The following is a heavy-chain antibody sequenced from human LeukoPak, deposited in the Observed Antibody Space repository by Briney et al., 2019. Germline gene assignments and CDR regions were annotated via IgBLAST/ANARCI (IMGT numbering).Heavy chain of an antibody. D-gene: IGHD6-6*01. V-gene: IGHV4-34*01. CDR1: GGSFSGYY. CDR3: AGNIAARLDY. CDR2: IDHSGST. Sequence: SETLSLTCAVYGGSFSGYYWSWIRQPPGKGLEWIGEIDHSGSTNYNPSLKSRVTISVDTSKNQFSLKLSSVTAADTAVYYCAGNIAARLDYRGQGTLVTVSS. J-gene: IGHJ4*02.